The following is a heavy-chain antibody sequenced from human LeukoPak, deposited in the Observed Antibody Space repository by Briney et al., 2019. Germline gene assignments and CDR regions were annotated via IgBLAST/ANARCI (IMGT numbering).Heavy chain of an antibody. Sequence: SVKVSCRASGGTFSSYAISWVRQAPGQGLEWMGRIIPIFGTANYAQKFQGRVTITTDESTSTAYMELSSLRSEDTAVYYCARGPLYGSGSYPLDYWGQGTLLTVSS. D-gene: IGHD3-10*01. CDR2: IIPIFGTA. CDR1: GGTFSSYA. J-gene: IGHJ4*02. V-gene: IGHV1-69*05. CDR3: ARGPLYGSGSYPLDY.